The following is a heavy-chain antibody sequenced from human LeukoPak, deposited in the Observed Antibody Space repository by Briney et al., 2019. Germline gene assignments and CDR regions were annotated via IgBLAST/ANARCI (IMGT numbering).Heavy chain of an antibody. Sequence: SETLSLTCTVSGGSISSSSYYWGWIRQPPGKGLEWIGTIYYSGSTYYNPSLKSRVTISVDTSKNQFSLKLSSVTAADTAVYYCARLYYYGSGSYYNLFDYWGQGTLVTVSS. J-gene: IGHJ4*02. D-gene: IGHD3-10*01. CDR1: GGSISSSSYY. CDR3: ARLYYYGSGSYYNLFDY. V-gene: IGHV4-39*01. CDR2: IYYSGST.